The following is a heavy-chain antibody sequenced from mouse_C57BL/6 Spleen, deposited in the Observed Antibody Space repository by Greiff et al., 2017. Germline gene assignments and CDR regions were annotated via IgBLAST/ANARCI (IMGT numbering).Heavy chain of an antibody. D-gene: IGHD1-1*01. J-gene: IGHJ2*01. Sequence: VQLQQSGAELVRPGASVKLSCTASGFNIKDDYMHWVKQRPEQGLEWIGWIDPENGDTEYASKFQGKATITADTSSNTAYLQLSSLTSEDTAVYYCTTRGYYGSSYDFDYWGQGTTLTVSS. CDR1: GFNIKDDY. V-gene: IGHV14-4*01. CDR2: IDPENGDT. CDR3: TTRGYYGSSYDFDY.